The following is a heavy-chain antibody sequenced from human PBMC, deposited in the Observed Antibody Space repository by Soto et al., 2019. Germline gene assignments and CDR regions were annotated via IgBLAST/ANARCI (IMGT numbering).Heavy chain of an antibody. V-gene: IGHV3-23*01. Sequence: EVQLLESGGGLVQPGGSLRLSCAASGFTFSSYAMSWVRQAPGKGLEWVSAISGSGGSTYYADSVKGRFTISRDNSKITLYLQMNSLRAEDTAVYYCAKINGYSSGWFAYWGQGTLVTVSS. CDR2: ISGSGGST. CDR1: GFTFSSYA. CDR3: AKINGYSSGWFAY. D-gene: IGHD6-19*01. J-gene: IGHJ5*01.